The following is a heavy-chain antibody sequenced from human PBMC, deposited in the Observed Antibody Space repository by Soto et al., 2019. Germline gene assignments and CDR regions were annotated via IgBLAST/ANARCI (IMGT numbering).Heavy chain of an antibody. V-gene: IGHV3-30-3*01. CDR1: GFTFSSYA. D-gene: IGHD1-26*01. CDR3: ARGVGATTGYYYGMDV. CDR2: ISYDGSNK. J-gene: IGHJ6*02. Sequence: GGSLRLSCAASGFTFSSYAMHWVRQAPGKGLEWVAVISYDGSNKYYADSVKGRFTISRDNSKNTLYLQMNSLRAEDTAVYYCARGVGATTGYYYGMDVWGQGTTVTVSS.